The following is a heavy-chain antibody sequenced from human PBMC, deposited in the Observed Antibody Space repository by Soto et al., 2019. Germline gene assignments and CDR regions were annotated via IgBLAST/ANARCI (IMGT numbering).Heavy chain of an antibody. CDR3: ARQIYDSDTGPNFQYYFDS. CDR1: GGSISSYY. Sequence: SETLSLTCTVSGGSISSYYWSWIRQPPGKGLEWIGYIYYSGSTNYNPSLKSRVTISVDTSKNQFSLKLSSVTAADTAMYYCARQIYDSDTGPNFQYYFDSWGQGTPVTVSS. D-gene: IGHD3-22*01. CDR2: IYYSGST. V-gene: IGHV4-59*01. J-gene: IGHJ4*02.